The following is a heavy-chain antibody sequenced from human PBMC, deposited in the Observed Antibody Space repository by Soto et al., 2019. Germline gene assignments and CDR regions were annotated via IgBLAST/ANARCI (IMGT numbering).Heavy chain of an antibody. CDR1: GFPFSSSS. Sequence: SVKVSCKASGFPFSSSSVQWVRQARGQRLEWIGWIVFGSGDTKYAQKFQERVTFNRDMSTGTAYMEVNNLRSEDTAVYYCAADRGYLWGQGTLVTVSS. D-gene: IGHD3-10*01. J-gene: IGHJ5*02. V-gene: IGHV1-58*01. CDR3: AADRGYL. CDR2: IVFGSGDT.